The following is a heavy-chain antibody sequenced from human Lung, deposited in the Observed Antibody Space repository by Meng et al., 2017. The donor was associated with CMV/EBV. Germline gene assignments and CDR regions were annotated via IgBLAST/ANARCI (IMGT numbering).Heavy chain of an antibody. CDR1: CGSISSSNW. V-gene: IGHV4-4*02. CDR3: ARVVTALWGYYFDY. CDR2: IYHSGST. J-gene: IGHJ4*02. D-gene: IGHD2-21*02. Sequence: VCLQRSDPGLGQLSGPLSLTCAVSCGSISSSNWWSWVRQPPGKGLEWIGEIYHSGSTNYNPSLKSRVTISVDKSKNQFSLKLSSVTAADTAVYYCARVVTALWGYYFDYWGQGTLVTVSS.